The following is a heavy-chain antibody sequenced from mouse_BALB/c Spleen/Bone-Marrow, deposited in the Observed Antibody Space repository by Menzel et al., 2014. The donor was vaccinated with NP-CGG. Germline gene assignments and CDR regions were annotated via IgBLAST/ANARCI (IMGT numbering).Heavy chain of an antibody. J-gene: IGHJ3*01. CDR2: INPASSTI. D-gene: IGHD1-2*01. Sequence: EVQVVESGGGLVQPGGSLKLSCAASGFDFSRYWMTWVRQAPGKGLEWIGEINPASSTINCTPSLKDKFIISRDNAKNTLYLQMSKVRSEDTALYYCAKNYYYGYVAYWGQGTLVTVSA. CDR1: GFDFSRYW. V-gene: IGHV4-1*02. CDR3: AKNYYYGYVAY.